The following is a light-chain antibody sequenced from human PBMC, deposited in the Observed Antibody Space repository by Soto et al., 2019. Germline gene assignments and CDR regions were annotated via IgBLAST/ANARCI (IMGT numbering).Light chain of an antibody. CDR3: QHADSFPLIT. J-gene: IGKJ5*01. Sequence: DIQMTQSPSSLSASVGDRVTITCRGSQSISIWLAWYQQKPGRAPKFLIYKASDLENGVPSRFSGSGSGTDFTLTISSLQPEDFATYYCQHADSFPLITFGQGTRLEI. CDR1: QSISIW. V-gene: IGKV1-5*03. CDR2: KAS.